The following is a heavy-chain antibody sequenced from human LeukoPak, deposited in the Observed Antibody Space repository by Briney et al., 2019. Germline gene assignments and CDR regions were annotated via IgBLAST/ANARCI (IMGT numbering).Heavy chain of an antibody. CDR2: IKSKTDGGTR. CDR3: TTLFYGSRLVPFDY. V-gene: IGHV3-15*01. J-gene: IGHJ4*02. CDR1: RFTFSNAW. Sequence: GGSLRLSCAASRFTFSNAWMSWVRQAPGKGLEWIGRIKSKTDGGTREYAAPVKGRFTISRDDSKDTLYLQMNSLETEDTAVYYCTTLFYGSRLVPFDYWGQGTLVTVSS. D-gene: IGHD3-10*01.